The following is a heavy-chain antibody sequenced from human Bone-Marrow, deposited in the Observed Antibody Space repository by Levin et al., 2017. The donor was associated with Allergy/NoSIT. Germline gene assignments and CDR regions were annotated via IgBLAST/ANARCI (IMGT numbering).Heavy chain of an antibody. D-gene: IGHD6-13*01. Sequence: GESLKISCKASGFYFGGYAMHWVRQAPGRGLEWLTTISDDGSHKYAADSVKGRFTISRDNDMDTLFLEMSRLKPDDTAVYYCAKVEAAGPFDPWGQGTLVTVSS. J-gene: IGHJ5*02. CDR3: AKVEAAGPFDP. V-gene: IGHV3-30-3*01. CDR2: ISDDGSHK. CDR1: GFYFGGYA.